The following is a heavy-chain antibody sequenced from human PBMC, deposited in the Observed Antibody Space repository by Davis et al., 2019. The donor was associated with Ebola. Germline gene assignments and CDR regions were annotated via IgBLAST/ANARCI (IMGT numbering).Heavy chain of an antibody. J-gene: IGHJ3*02. D-gene: IGHD1-26*01. Sequence: GESLKISCAASGFIFSSYVMSWVRRAPGKGLEWVSTHGTSGDTYYADSVKGRFTISRDNSKNTLYLQMNGLRVEDTAIYYCAKDTSNIWFDIWGQGTNVSVSS. CDR2: HGTSGDT. CDR3: AKDTSNIWFDI. CDR1: GFIFSSYV. V-gene: IGHV3-23*01.